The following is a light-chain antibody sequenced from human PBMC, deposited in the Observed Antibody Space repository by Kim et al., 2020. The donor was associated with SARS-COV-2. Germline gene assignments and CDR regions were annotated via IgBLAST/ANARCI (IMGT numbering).Light chain of an antibody. CDR2: AAS. CDR1: HSIRSW. V-gene: IGKV1-12*01. J-gene: IGKJ2*01. CDR3: QQANSFPYT. Sequence: SASVADRVTITCRASHSIRSWLAWYQQKPGKAPNLLIYAASSLQSGVPSRFSGSGSATEFNLTISSLQPEDFATYYCQQANSFPYTFDQGTKLEF.